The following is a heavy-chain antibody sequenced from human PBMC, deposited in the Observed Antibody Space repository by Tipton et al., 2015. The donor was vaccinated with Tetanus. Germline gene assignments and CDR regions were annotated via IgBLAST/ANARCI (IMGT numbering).Heavy chain of an antibody. Sequence: QLVQSGAEVKKPGASVKVSCKASGYTFTGYYMHWVRQAPGQGLEWMGWINPNSGGTNYAQKFQGRVTMTRDTSISTAYMELSRLRSDDSALYYCAREAMAAAGTGDYWGQGTLVTVSS. CDR2: INPNSGGT. J-gene: IGHJ4*02. CDR1: GYTFTGYY. D-gene: IGHD6-13*01. V-gene: IGHV1-2*02. CDR3: AREAMAAAGTGDY.